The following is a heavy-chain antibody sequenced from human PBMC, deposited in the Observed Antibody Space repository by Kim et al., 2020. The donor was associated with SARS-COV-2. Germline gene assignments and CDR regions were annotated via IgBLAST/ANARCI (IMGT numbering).Heavy chain of an antibody. CDR2: IDPEDGET. CDR1: GYTLTELS. CDR3: ATGTPLKDVVVVPAAMLYYYGMDV. V-gene: IGHV1-24*01. Sequence: ASVKVSCKVSGYTLTELSMHWVRQAPGKGLEWMGGIDPEDGETIYAQKFQGRVTMTEDTSTDTAYMELSSLRSEDTAVYYCATGTPLKDVVVVPAAMLYYYGMDVWGQGTTVTVSS. J-gene: IGHJ6*02. D-gene: IGHD2-2*01.